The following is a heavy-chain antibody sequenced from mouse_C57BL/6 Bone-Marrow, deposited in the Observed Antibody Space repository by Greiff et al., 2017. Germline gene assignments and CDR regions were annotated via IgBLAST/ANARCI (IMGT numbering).Heavy chain of an antibody. CDR2: IYPRSGNT. J-gene: IGHJ4*01. D-gene: IGHD2-3*01. Sequence: QVQLKESGAELARPGASVKLSCKASGYTFTSYGISWVKQRTGQGLEWIGEIYPRSGNTYYNEKFKGKATLTADKSSSTAYMELRSLTSEDSAVYFCARQKIYDGYYGWAMDYWGQGTSVTVSS. CDR3: ARQKIYDGYYGWAMDY. V-gene: IGHV1-81*01. CDR1: GYTFTSYG.